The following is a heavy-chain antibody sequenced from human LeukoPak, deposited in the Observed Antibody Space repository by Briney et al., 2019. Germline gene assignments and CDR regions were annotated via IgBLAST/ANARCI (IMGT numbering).Heavy chain of an antibody. V-gene: IGHV4-61*01. CDR1: GGSVSSGSYY. CDR2: IYYSGST. Sequence: SETLSLTCTVSGGSVSSGSYYWSWIRQPPGKGLEWIAHIYYSGSTNYNPSLKSRVTISVDTSKNQFSLRLNSVTAADTAVYYCASTVVVAATFWFDPWGQGTLVTVSS. D-gene: IGHD2-15*01. J-gene: IGHJ5*02. CDR3: ASTVVVAATFWFDP.